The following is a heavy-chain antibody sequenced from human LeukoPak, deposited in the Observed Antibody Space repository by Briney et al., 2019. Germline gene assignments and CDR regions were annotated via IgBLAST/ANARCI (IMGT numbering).Heavy chain of an antibody. CDR2: INHSGST. D-gene: IGHD4-17*01. CDR3: ASPTDYATHYYFAY. CDR1: GGSFSDYY. V-gene: IGHV4-34*01. Sequence: PSETLSLTCAVYGGSFSDYYWRWTPQPPGKGLEWIGEINHSGSTNFNPSLKSRVTISVDTSKRQFSLQLSSVTGADTAVYYCASPTDYATHYYFAYWGQGTLVTVSS. J-gene: IGHJ4*02.